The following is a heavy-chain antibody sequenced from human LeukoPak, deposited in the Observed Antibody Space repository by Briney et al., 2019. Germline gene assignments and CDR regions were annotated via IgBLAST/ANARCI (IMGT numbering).Heavy chain of an antibody. V-gene: IGHV5-51*01. CDR2: IYPGDSDT. Sequence: LGESLKISCKGSGYSFTSYWIGWVRQMPGKGLEWMGIIYPGDSDTRYSPSFQGQVTISADKSISTAYLQWSSLKASDTAMYYCATTAHSSSWYPHNNWFDPWGQGALVTVSS. J-gene: IGHJ5*02. D-gene: IGHD6-13*01. CDR1: GYSFTSYW. CDR3: ATTAHSSSWYPHNNWFDP.